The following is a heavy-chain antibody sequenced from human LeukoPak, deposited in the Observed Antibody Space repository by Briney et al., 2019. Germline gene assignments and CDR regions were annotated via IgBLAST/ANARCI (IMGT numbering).Heavy chain of an antibody. J-gene: IGHJ5*02. V-gene: IGHV3-21*01. CDR2: ISSSSSYI. CDR1: GFPSSSYS. D-gene: IGHD3-3*01. CDR3: ARDFSYYDSPFDP. Sequence: GGSRRLSGAASGFPSSSYSMNGVRQAPGKGLEGVSSISSSSSYIYYADSVKGRFTISRDNAKNSLYLQMNSLRAEDSAVYYCARDFSYYDSPFDPWGQGTLVTVSS.